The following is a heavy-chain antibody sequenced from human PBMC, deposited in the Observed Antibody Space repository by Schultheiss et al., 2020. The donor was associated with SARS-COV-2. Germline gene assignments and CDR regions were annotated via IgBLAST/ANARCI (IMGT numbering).Heavy chain of an antibody. CDR2: IDWDDDK. J-gene: IGHJ1*01. V-gene: IGHV2-70*01. Sequence: SGPTLVKPTETLTLTCTVSGFSLSNARMGVSWIRQPPGKALEWLAHIDWDDDKYYSTSLKTRLTISKDTSKNQVVLTMTNMDPVDTATYYCARSRALGAMDFQHWGQGTLVTVSS. D-gene: IGHD5-24*01. CDR3: ARSRALGAMDFQH. CDR1: GFSLSNARMG.